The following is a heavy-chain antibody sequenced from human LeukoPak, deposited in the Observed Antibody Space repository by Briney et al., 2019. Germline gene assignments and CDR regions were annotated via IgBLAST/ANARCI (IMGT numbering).Heavy chain of an antibody. CDR3: ARDIGRNQFDY. Sequence: ASVKVSCKASGYTFTGYYMHWVRQAPGQGLEWMGSINPNSGGTNYAQKFQGWVTMTRDTSISTAYMELSRLRSDDTAVYYCARDIGRNQFDYWGQGALVTVSS. CDR1: GYTFTGYY. CDR2: INPNSGGT. J-gene: IGHJ4*02. D-gene: IGHD1-14*01. V-gene: IGHV1-2*04.